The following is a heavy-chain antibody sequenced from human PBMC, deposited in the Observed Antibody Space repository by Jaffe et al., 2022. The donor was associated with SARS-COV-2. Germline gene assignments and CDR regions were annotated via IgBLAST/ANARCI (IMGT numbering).Heavy chain of an antibody. J-gene: IGHJ6*03. V-gene: IGHV4-39*01. CDR3: ARHDYGSGGGGGYYYMDV. Sequence: QLQLQESGPGLVKPSETLSLTCTVSGDSISSSSYYWGWIRQPPGKGLEWIGSIYYSGSTYYNPSLKSRVTISVDTSKTQFSLKLSSVTATDTAVYYCARHDYGSGGGGGYYYMDVWGKGTTVTVS. D-gene: IGHD3-10*01. CDR1: GDSISSSSYY. CDR2: IYYSGST.